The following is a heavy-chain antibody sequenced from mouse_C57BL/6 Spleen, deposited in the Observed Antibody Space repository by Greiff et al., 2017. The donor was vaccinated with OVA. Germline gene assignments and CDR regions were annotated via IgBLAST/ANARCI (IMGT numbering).Heavy chain of an antibody. CDR1: GYTFTDYY. Sequence: EVQLQQSGPELVKPGASVKISCKASGYTFTDYYMNWVKQSHGKSLEWIGDINPNNGGTSYNQKFKGKATLTVDKSSSTAYMELRSLTSEDSAVYYCARAYDYDVGWYFDVWGTGTTVTVSS. V-gene: IGHV1-26*01. J-gene: IGHJ1*03. CDR3: ARAYDYDVGWYFDV. D-gene: IGHD2-4*01. CDR2: INPNNGGT.